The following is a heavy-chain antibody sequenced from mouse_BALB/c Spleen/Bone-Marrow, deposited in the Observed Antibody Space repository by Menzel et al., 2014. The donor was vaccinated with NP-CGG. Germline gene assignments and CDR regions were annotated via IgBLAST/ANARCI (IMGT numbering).Heavy chain of an antibody. CDR3: ARRGTGVDY. V-gene: IGHV1-63*02. D-gene: IGHD4-1*01. CDR2: IYPGGGYT. J-gene: IGHJ2*01. Sequence: QVHVKQSGAELVRPGTSVKISCKASGYTFTNYWLGWVKQRPGHGLEWIGDIYPGGGYTNYNEKFKGKATLTADTSSSTAYMQLSSLTSGDSAVYFCARRGTGVDYWGQGTTLTVSS. CDR1: GYTFTNYW.